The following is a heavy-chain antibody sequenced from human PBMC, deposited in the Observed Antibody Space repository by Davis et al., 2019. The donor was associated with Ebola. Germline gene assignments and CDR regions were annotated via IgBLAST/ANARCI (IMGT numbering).Heavy chain of an antibody. J-gene: IGHJ3*02. CDR3: ARDATPDCSGGSCYSEDI. V-gene: IGHV3-33*08. CDR1: GFIFRNSA. CDR2: ILYDGSSK. D-gene: IGHD2-15*01. Sequence: GESLKISCAASGFIFRNSAMHWVRQAPGKGLGWVAVILYDGSSKYYADSVRGRFTISRDNSKNTLYLQMNSLRAEDTAVYYCARDATPDCSGGSCYSEDIWGQGTMVTVSS.